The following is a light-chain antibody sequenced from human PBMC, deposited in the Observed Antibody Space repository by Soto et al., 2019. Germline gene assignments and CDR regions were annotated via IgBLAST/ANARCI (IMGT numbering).Light chain of an antibody. J-gene: IGKJ4*01. CDR1: QSLSNR. CDR3: QQISRFPLT. Sequence: DIQMTQSPSSVSASVGDRVTITCRASQSLSNRLAWYQQRPGEAPNLLIYAASTVQPGVPSRFSGSGSGTDFTLTSSGLHPEDFATYYWQQISRFPLTFGGGTKVEMK. V-gene: IGKV1-12*01. CDR2: AAS.